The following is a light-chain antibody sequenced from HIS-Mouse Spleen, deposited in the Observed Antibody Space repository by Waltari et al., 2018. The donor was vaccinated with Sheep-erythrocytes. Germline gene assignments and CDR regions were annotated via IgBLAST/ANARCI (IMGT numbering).Light chain of an antibody. V-gene: IGLV2-11*01. CDR2: DVS. CDR3: CSYAGSYNHV. J-gene: IGLJ1*01. Sequence: QSALTQPRSVSGSPGQSVTISCPGTSSDVGGYNYVSRYQQHPGKAPKLMIYDVSKRPSGVPDRFSGSKSGNTASLTISGLQAEDEADYYCCSYAGSYNHVFATGTKVTVL. CDR1: SSDVGGYNY.